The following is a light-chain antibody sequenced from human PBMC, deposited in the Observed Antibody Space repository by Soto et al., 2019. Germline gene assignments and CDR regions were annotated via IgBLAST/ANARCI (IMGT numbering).Light chain of an antibody. J-gene: IGLJ2*01. CDR3: SSYSNSWTLL. Sequence: QSALTQPASVSGSPGQSITISCTGTSSDVGAYHYVSWYQRHPGKAPKLMIYDVSNRPSGVSNHFSGSKSGNTASLTISGLQAEDEADYYCSSYSNSWTLLFGGGTQLTVL. CDR1: SSDVGAYHY. V-gene: IGLV2-14*03. CDR2: DVS.